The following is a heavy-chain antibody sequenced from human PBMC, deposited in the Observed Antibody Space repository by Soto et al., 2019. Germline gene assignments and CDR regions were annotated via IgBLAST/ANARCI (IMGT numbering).Heavy chain of an antibody. Sequence: EVQLVETGGGLVQPGGSLRLSCAASGFTFSTYIMMWVRQATGKGLEWISYISSSSSPIYYADSVKGRFAISRDNAKNSLYLQMNSLRPEDTAVYYCARRSGSYPYYLDYWGQGSLVTVSS. D-gene: IGHD3-16*02. CDR3: ARRSGSYPYYLDY. V-gene: IGHV3-48*01. CDR1: GFTFSTYI. J-gene: IGHJ4*02. CDR2: ISSSSSPI.